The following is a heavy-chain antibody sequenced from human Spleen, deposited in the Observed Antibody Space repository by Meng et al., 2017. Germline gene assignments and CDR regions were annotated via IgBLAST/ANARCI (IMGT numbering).Heavy chain of an antibody. CDR1: GFTVSHNY. Sequence: GESLKISCAASGFTVSHNYMSRVRQAPGKGLEWVATIKQDGSDKVYVDSVKGRFTISRDNPKSSLYLRMNSMRAEDTALYYCARGLQWLDGNIEYWGQGTLVTVSS. D-gene: IGHD6-19*01. V-gene: IGHV3-7*01. J-gene: IGHJ4*02. CDR3: ARGLQWLDGNIEY. CDR2: IKQDGSDK.